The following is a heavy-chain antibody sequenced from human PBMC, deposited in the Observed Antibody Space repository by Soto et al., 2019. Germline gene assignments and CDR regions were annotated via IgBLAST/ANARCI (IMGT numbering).Heavy chain of an antibody. J-gene: IGHJ4*02. CDR3: VRVAGSASWYETDS. CDR1: GYSLSSGYY. V-gene: IGHV4-38-2*01. Sequence: PSETLSLTCAVSGYSLSSGYYWGWIRQPPGKGLEWLGTTYYGASSYYNPALRSRLTIFLDASTNQLSRKLSSVTAADTAVYFCVRVAGSASWYETDSWGQEILVT. CDR2: TYYGASS. D-gene: IGHD6-13*01.